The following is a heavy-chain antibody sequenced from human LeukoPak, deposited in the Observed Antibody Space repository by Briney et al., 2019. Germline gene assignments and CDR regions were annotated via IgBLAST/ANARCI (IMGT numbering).Heavy chain of an antibody. J-gene: IGHJ5*02. CDR2: IYSGGGT. D-gene: IGHD2-2*01. CDR1: GFTVSSNY. Sequence: GGSLRFSCAASGFTVSSNYMSWVRQAPGKGLEWVSVIYSGGGTYYTDSVKGRFTISRDNSKNTLYLQMNSLRAEDTAVYYCARGLGYCSSTSCWGFDPWGQGTLVTVSS. V-gene: IGHV3-66*01. CDR3: ARGLGYCSSTSCWGFDP.